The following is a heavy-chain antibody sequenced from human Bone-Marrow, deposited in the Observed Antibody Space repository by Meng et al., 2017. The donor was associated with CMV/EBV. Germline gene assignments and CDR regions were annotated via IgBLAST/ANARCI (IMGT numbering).Heavy chain of an antibody. CDR2: IYSGGST. J-gene: IGHJ4*02. CDR3: ARVDGDFWSDYFCDY. Sequence: GESLKISCAASGFTVSSNYMSWVRQAPGKGLEWVSVIYSGGSTYYADSVKGRFTISRDNSKNTLYLQMNSLRAEDTAVYYCARVDGDFWSDYFCDYWGQGTLVAVSS. CDR1: GFTVSSNY. D-gene: IGHD3-3*01. V-gene: IGHV3-53*01.